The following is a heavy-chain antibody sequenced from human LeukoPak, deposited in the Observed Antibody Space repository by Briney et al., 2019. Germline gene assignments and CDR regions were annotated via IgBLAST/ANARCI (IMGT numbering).Heavy chain of an antibody. J-gene: IGHJ4*02. D-gene: IGHD3-10*01. CDR1: GGSISSGGYY. Sequence: SETLSLTCTVSGGSISSGGYYWSWIRQHPGKGLEWIGYIYYSGSTYYNPSLKSRVTISVDTSKNQFSLKLSSVTAADTAVYYCARSVYYYGSGSYRTGVDSWGQGTLVTVSP. V-gene: IGHV4-31*03. CDR3: ARSVYYYGSGSYRTGVDS. CDR2: IYYSGST.